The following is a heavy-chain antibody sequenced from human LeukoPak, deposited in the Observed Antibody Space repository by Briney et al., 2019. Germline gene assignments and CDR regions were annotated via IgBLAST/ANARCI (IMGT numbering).Heavy chain of an antibody. Sequence: GGSLRLSCAASGFTFSSYAMSWVRQAPGKGLEWVSAISGSGGSTFYADSVKGRFTISRDNSKNTLYLQINSLRAEDTAVYYCAKVVEYSSDWYRGAYDIWGQGTMVTVSS. D-gene: IGHD6-19*01. J-gene: IGHJ3*02. V-gene: IGHV3-23*01. CDR1: GFTFSSYA. CDR3: AKVVEYSSDWYRGAYDI. CDR2: ISGSGGST.